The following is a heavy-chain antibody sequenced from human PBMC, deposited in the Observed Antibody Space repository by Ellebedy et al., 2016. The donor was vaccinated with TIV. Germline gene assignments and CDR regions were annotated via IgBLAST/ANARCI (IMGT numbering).Heavy chain of an antibody. J-gene: IGHJ4*02. CDR3: ARDLGTVNYYFDY. CDR1: GFTFSGYG. V-gene: IGHV3-33*01. Sequence: GESLKISXAASGFTFSGYGMHWVRQAPGKGLEWVAVIWYDGSKTYYGDSVKGRVTISRDDTKSTLFLQMNSLRAEDTAVYYCARDLGTVNYYFDYWGQGTLVTVSS. CDR2: IWYDGSKT. D-gene: IGHD4-17*01.